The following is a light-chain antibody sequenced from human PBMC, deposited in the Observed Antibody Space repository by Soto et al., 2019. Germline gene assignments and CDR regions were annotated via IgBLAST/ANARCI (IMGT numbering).Light chain of an antibody. Sequence: QSVLTQPPSVSAAPGQRVTISCSGSSSNIGGNSVSLYQQLPGTAPKLLIYDDDKRPSGIPDRFSGSKSGTSATLGIAGFQTGDEADYYCGSWDSSLSAYVFGTGTKVTVL. CDR3: GSWDSSLSAYV. V-gene: IGLV1-51*01. CDR2: DDD. J-gene: IGLJ1*01. CDR1: SSNIGGNS.